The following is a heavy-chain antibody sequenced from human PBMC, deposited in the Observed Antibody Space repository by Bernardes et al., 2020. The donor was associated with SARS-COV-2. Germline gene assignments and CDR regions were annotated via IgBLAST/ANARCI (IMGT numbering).Heavy chain of an antibody. CDR1: GFTFSSYA. D-gene: IGHD2-21*02. CDR2: ISGSGGAT. V-gene: IGHV3-23*01. CDR3: AKDIFHPHCGGDCYTRRTPDDY. Sequence: GGSLRLSCAASGFTFSSYALSWVRQAPGKGLEWVSGISGSGGATHYADSVEGRFTISRDNSMNTLYPQTNSLRAEDTAVYYCAKDIFHPHCGGDCYTRRTPDDYWGQGTLVTVSS. J-gene: IGHJ4*02.